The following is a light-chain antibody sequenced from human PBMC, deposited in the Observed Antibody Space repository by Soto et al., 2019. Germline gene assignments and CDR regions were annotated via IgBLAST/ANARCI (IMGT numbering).Light chain of an antibody. Sequence: EVVVTQSPATLSVSLGGRATLSCRASQSVRTNLAWYQQKPGQAPRLLIYAASTRATGIPARFSGSGSGTEFPLTNTRLPAEDFAVYYCQQYNNWPPLTFGGGTKVEIK. V-gene: IGKV3-15*01. CDR3: QQYNNWPPLT. CDR2: AAS. CDR1: QSVRTN. J-gene: IGKJ4*01.